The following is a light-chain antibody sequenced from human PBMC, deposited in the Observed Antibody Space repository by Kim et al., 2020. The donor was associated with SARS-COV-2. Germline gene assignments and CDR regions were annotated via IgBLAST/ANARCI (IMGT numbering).Light chain of an antibody. J-gene: IGKJ2*01. V-gene: IGKV1-5*03. CDR3: QQYDNY. CDR2: KAS. Sequence: STLSAFVGDRVIITCRASQSNSMWLALYQQKPGKAPKLLISKASSLQSGVPSRFSGSGSGTEFTLTISSLQPDDFATYYCQQYDNYFGQGTKLEI. CDR1: QSNSMW.